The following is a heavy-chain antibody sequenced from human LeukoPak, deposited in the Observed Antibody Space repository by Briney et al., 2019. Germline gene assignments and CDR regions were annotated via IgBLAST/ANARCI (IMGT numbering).Heavy chain of an antibody. J-gene: IGHJ6*03. CDR3: ARGSDGVVGATTRGSHYYYMDV. D-gene: IGHD1-26*01. V-gene: IGHV1-18*01. CDR2: ISAYNGNT. Sequence: GASVTVSCKASGYTFTSYGISWVRQAPGQGLEWMGWISAYNGNTNYAQKLQGRVTMTTDTSTSTAYMELRSLRSDDTAVYYCARGSDGVVGATTRGSHYYYMDVWGKGTTVTVSS. CDR1: GYTFTSYG.